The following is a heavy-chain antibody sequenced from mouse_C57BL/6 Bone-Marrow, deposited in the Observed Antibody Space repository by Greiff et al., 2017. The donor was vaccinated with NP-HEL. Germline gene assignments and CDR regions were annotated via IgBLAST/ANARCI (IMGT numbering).Heavy chain of an antibody. CDR1: GFTFSSYA. J-gene: IGHJ3*01. V-gene: IGHV5-9-1*02. D-gene: IGHD1-1*01. CDR3: TSDYYGSSSWFAY. CDR2: ISSGGDYI. Sequence: EVKLVESGEGLVKPGGSLKLSCAASGFTFSSYAMSWVRQTPEKRLEWVAYISSGGDYIYYAATVKGRFTISRANARNTLYLQMNSLKSEDTAMDYCTSDYYGSSSWFAYWGKGTLVTVSA.